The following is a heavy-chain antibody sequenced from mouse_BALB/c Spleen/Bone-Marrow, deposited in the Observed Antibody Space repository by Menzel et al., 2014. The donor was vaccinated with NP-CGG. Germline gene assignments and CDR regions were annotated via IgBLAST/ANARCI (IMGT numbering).Heavy chain of an antibody. CDR3: ARGDFDFEAWLTY. Sequence: QVQLQQSGAELVRPGSSVKISCKASGYAFSSYWMNWVQQRPGQGLEWIGQIYPGDGDINYNGKFKGKATLTADKSSGTAYMQFSSLTSEDSAVYFCARGDFDFEAWLTYWGQGTLVTVSA. J-gene: IGHJ3*01. V-gene: IGHV1-80*01. CDR1: GYAFSSYW. D-gene: IGHD2-4*01. CDR2: IYPGDGDI.